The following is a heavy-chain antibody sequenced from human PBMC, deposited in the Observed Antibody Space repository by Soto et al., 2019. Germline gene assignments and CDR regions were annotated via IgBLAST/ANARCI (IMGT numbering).Heavy chain of an antibody. CDR2: ISSSSSYI. V-gene: IGHV3-21*01. Sequence: GGSLRLSSAASGFNFISYSMNWVRQAPGKGLEWVSSISSSSSYIYYADSVKGRFTISRDNAKNSLYLQMNSLRAEDTAVYYCAKEKYYDILTGSFYDYWGQGTLVTVSS. D-gene: IGHD3-9*01. J-gene: IGHJ4*02. CDR1: GFNFISYS. CDR3: AKEKYYDILTGSFYDY.